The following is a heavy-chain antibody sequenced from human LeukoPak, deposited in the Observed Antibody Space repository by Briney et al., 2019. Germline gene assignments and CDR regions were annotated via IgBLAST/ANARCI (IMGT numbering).Heavy chain of an antibody. V-gene: IGHV1-18*01. CDR3: ARRRDSTNSWFDP. CDR1: GYTFTSYT. Sequence: GASVKVSCKASGYTFTSYTISWVRQAPGQGLEWMGWISAYNGNTKYAQKFQGRVTMTTDTSTSTAYMELRSLRSDDTAVYYCARRRDSTNSWFDPWGQGTLVTVSS. CDR2: ISAYNGNT. D-gene: IGHD1-1*01. J-gene: IGHJ5*02.